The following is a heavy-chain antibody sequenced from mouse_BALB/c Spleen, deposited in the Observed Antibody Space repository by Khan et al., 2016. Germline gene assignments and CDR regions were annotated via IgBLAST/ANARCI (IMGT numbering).Heavy chain of an antibody. V-gene: IGHV10-1*02. J-gene: IGHJ3*01. D-gene: IGHD2-3*01. CDR1: GFTFNTFA. Sequence: EVQLVESGGGVVQPKGSLKLSCAASGFTFNTFAMNWVRQAPGKGLEWVARIRSKRYNYATSYGDSVIDRFTISRDDSQSMVHLQMINLKTEDTSLYYGGRAIYDGFLAWFGYWGQGTLVTVSA. CDR3: GRAIYDGFLAWFGY. CDR2: IRSKRYNYAT.